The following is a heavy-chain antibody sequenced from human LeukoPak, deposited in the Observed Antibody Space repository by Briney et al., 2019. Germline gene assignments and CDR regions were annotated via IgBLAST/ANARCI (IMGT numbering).Heavy chain of an antibody. CDR3: AKAGNYGGNSGAFDI. V-gene: IGHV3-23*01. CDR2: ISGSGGST. Sequence: GGSLRLSCAASGFTFSSYSMNWVRQAPGKGLEWVSAISGSGGSTYYADSVKGRFTISRDNSKNTLYLQMNSLRAEDTAVYYCAKAGNYGGNSGAFDIWGQGTMVTVSS. CDR1: GFTFSSYS. J-gene: IGHJ3*02. D-gene: IGHD4-23*01.